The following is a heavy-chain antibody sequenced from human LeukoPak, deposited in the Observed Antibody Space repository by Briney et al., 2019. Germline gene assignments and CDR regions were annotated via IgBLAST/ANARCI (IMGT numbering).Heavy chain of an antibody. D-gene: IGHD6-19*01. CDR1: GFTFSSYG. CDR3: AKAHGVSSGWYYGDY. V-gene: IGHV3-30*18. Sequence: GSLRLSCVASGFTFSSYGMHWVRQAPGKGLEWVAVISYDGSNKYYADSVKGRFTISRDNSKNTLYLQMNSLRAEDTAVYYCAKAHGVSSGWYYGDYWGQGTLVTVSS. J-gene: IGHJ4*02. CDR2: ISYDGSNK.